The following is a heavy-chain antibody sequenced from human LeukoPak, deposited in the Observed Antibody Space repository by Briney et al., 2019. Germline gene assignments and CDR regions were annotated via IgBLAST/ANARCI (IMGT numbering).Heavy chain of an antibody. V-gene: IGHV3-21*01. D-gene: IGHD6-6*01. Sequence: PGGSLRLSCAASGFTLSSYSMNWVRQAPGKGLEWVSSISSSSSYIYYADSVKGRFTISRDNAKNSLYLQMNSLRAEDTAVYYCARDLAPRSSLDYWGQGTLVTVSS. CDR1: GFTLSSYS. J-gene: IGHJ4*02. CDR2: ISSSSSYI. CDR3: ARDLAPRSSLDY.